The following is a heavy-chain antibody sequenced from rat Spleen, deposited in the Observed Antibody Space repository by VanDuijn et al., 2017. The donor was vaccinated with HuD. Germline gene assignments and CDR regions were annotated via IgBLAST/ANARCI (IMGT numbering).Heavy chain of an antibody. CDR2: ISYSGST. CDR1: GYSITSHY. J-gene: IGHJ2*01. Sequence: EVQLQESGPGLVKPSQSLPLTCSVTGYSITSHYRGWIRKFPGNKIEWMGHISYSGSTSYNPSLKSRISITRDTSKNQFFLQLNSVTTEDTATYYLARDYGYTYAYSFDYWGQGVMVTVSS. V-gene: IGHV3-1*01. D-gene: IGHD1-9*01. CDR3: ARDYGYTYAYSFDY.